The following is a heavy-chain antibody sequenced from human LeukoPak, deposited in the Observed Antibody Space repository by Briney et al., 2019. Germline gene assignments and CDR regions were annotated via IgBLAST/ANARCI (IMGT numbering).Heavy chain of an antibody. CDR3: ARFVEAQYGDYFDY. V-gene: IGHV1-8*02. CDR1: GYTFTGYY. J-gene: IGHJ4*02. D-gene: IGHD4-17*01. Sequence: GASVKVSCKASGYTFTGYYMHWVRQATGQGLEWMGWMNPNSGNTGYAQKFQGRVTMTRNTSISTAYMELSSLRSEDTAVYYCARFVEAQYGDYFDYWGQGTLVTVSS. CDR2: MNPNSGNT.